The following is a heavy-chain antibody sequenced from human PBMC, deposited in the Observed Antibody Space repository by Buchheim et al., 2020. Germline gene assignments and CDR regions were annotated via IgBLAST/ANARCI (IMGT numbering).Heavy chain of an antibody. J-gene: IGHJ6*02. Sequence: QVQLQESGPGLVQPSQTLSLTCTVSGGSISSGDYYWSWIRQPPGKGLEWIGYIYYSGCTYYNPSLKSRVTISVDTSTNQLSLKLSSVTAADTAVYYCAIDKAGTVTQPYYYGMDVGGQGTT. CDR1: GGSISSGDYY. D-gene: IGHD4-11*01. CDR2: IYYSGCT. V-gene: IGHV4-30-4*01. CDR3: AIDKAGTVTQPYYYGMDV.